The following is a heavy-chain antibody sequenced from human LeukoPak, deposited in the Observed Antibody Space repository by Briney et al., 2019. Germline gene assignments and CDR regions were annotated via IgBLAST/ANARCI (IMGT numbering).Heavy chain of an antibody. CDR1: GYIFTDHY. CDR3: ATDAEYRIAARKLDY. D-gene: IGHD6-6*01. J-gene: IGHJ4*02. Sequence: ATVKLSCKTSGYIFTDHYMHWVRQAPGKGLEWMGRFDPEGGDTLYAEKFQGRVTMNADTSTATSYMEVSSLTSEDTAVYYCATDAEYRIAARKLDYWGQGTLVTVSA. CDR2: FDPEGGDT. V-gene: IGHV1-69-2*01.